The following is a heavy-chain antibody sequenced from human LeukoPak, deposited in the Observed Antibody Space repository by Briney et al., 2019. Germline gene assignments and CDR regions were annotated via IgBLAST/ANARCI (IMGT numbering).Heavy chain of an antibody. CDR1: GFTFSSYS. Sequence: GGSLRLSCAASGFTFSSYSMNWVRQAPGKGLEWVSSISSSSSYIYFADSVKGRFTISRDNAKNSLYLQMNSLRAEDTAVYYCARGAGAVGATPIDYWGQGTLVTVSS. D-gene: IGHD1-26*01. V-gene: IGHV3-21*01. CDR3: ARGAGAVGATPIDY. CDR2: ISSSSSYI. J-gene: IGHJ4*02.